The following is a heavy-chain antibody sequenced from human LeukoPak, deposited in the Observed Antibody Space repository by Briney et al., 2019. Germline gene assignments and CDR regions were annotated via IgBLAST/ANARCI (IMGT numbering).Heavy chain of an antibody. CDR3: ARGTYYFDY. CDR1: GGSISSYC. Sequence: SETLSLTCTVSGGSISSYCWSWIRQPPGKGLEWIGYIYYSGSTNYNPSLKSRVTISVDTSKNQFSLKLSSVTAADTAVYYCARGTYYFDYWGQGTLVTVSS. D-gene: IGHD1-1*01. CDR2: IYYSGST. J-gene: IGHJ4*02. V-gene: IGHV4-59*01.